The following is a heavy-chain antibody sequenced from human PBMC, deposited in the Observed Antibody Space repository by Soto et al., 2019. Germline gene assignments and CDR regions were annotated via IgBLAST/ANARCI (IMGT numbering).Heavy chain of an antibody. Sequence: GGSLRLSCAASGFSFSSYWMSWVRQAPGKGLEWVSYISSSSSYTNYADSVKGRFTISRDNAKNSLYLQMNSLRAEDTAVYYCARALSDYYDSSGYPSGYWGQGTLVTVSS. CDR3: ARALSDYYDSSGYPSGY. CDR1: GFSFSSYW. J-gene: IGHJ4*02. CDR2: ISSSSSYT. V-gene: IGHV3-21*05. D-gene: IGHD3-22*01.